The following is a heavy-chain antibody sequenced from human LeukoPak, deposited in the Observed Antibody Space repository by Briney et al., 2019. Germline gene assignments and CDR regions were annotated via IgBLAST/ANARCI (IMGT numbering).Heavy chain of an antibody. CDR1: GGSISSGDYY. J-gene: IGHJ4*02. CDR2: VYYSGST. D-gene: IGHD6-19*01. CDR3: ARHRQGGWYFDY. Sequence: SQTLSLTCTVSGGSISSGDYYWSWIRQPPGKGLEWIGYVYYSGSTNYNPSLKSRVTISVDTSKNQFSLKLSSVTAADTAVYYCARHRQGGWYFDYWGQGTLVTVSS. V-gene: IGHV4-30-4*01.